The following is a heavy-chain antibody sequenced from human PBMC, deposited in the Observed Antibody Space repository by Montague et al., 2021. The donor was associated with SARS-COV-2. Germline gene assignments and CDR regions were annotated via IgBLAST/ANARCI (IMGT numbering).Heavy chain of an antibody. Sequence: CDISGDIVPSNSATWNWIRQSPSRGLEWLGRTYYRSMRKSDYARXVKSRIAINPDTSKNQFSLQLSSVTPEDTALYYCVRGIEAAGSYDYWGQGTLVTVSS. CDR1: GDIVPSNSAT. J-gene: IGHJ4*02. CDR3: VRGIEAAGSYDY. V-gene: IGHV6-1*01. D-gene: IGHD6-13*01. CDR2: TYYRSMRKS.